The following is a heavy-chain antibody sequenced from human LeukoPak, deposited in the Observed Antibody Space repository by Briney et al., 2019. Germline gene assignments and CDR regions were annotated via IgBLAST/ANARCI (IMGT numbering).Heavy chain of an antibody. CDR2: ISGSGGST. D-gene: IGHD6-13*01. Sequence: GGSLRLSCAASGFTFSSYAMSWVRQAPGKGLEWFSAISGSGGSTYYADSVKGRFTISRDNSKNTLYLQMNSLRAEDTAVYYCAKGPAAGTEGGYWGQGTLVTVSS. CDR1: GFTFSSYA. V-gene: IGHV3-23*01. J-gene: IGHJ4*02. CDR3: AKGPAAGTEGGY.